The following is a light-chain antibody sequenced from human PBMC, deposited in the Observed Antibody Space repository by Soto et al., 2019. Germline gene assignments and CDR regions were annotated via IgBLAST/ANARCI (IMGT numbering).Light chain of an antibody. Sequence: EIVLTQSPGTLSLSPGERATLSCRASQSVSSSYLAWYQQKPGQAPRLLIYGASSRATGIPDRFSGSGSGTDFTLTISRLEAEAFAVYYCQQYGSSPETFGQGTKLAIK. V-gene: IGKV3-20*01. CDR1: QSVSSSY. CDR3: QQYGSSPET. J-gene: IGKJ2*01. CDR2: GAS.